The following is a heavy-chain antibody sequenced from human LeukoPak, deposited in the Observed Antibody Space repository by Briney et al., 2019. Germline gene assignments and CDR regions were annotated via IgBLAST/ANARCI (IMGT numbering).Heavy chain of an antibody. CDR3: ARGTDTKPFWSGYWVDV. J-gene: IGHJ6*02. V-gene: IGHV3-30*03. CDR1: GFTFSTSA. CDR2: ISYDESNK. D-gene: IGHD3-3*01. Sequence: GGSLRLSCAASGFTFSTSAMHWVRQAPGKGLDWVAVISYDESNKYYADSVKGRFTISRDNSKNTPYLQMNSLRGEDTAMYYCARGTDTKPFWSGYWVDVWGQGTTVTVSS.